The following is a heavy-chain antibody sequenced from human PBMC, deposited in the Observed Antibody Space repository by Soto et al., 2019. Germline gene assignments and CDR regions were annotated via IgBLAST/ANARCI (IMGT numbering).Heavy chain of an antibody. CDR1: GFTFSSHW. CDR2: IKVDGSEK. Sequence: GGSLRLSCAASGFTFSSHWMSWVRQAPGKGLEWVANIKVDGSEKYCVDSVRGRFSISRDNAKDSLYLQMNSLIAEDTAVYYCTRYSYDSSGYYYDLFDYWGQGTLVT. D-gene: IGHD3-22*01. V-gene: IGHV3-7*01. CDR3: TRYSYDSSGYYYDLFDY. J-gene: IGHJ4*02.